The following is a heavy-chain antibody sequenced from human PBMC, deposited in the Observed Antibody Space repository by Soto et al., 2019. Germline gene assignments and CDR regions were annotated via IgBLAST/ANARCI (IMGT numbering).Heavy chain of an antibody. Sequence: EVQLVETGGGLIQPGGSLRLSCAASGFTVSYNYMTWVRQAPGKGLEWVSVIYSGGSTYYADSVKGRFTISRDNSRNTLYLQMNSLSADDTAVYYCARDDGSSDYWGQGTLVTVSS. D-gene: IGHD6-13*01. CDR2: IYSGGST. CDR3: ARDDGSSDY. J-gene: IGHJ4*02. CDR1: GFTVSYNY. V-gene: IGHV3-53*02.